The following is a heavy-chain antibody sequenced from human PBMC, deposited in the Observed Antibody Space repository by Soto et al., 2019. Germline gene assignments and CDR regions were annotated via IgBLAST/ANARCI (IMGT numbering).Heavy chain of an antibody. CDR2: INHSGGT. V-gene: IGHV4-34*01. CDR1: GGSFSGYY. CDR3: ARFSRRDDAFDI. J-gene: IGHJ3*02. Sequence: PSETLSLTCAVYGGSFSGYYWSWIRQPPGKGLEWIGEINHSGGTNYNPSLKSRVTISVDTSKNQFSLKLSSVTAADTAAYYCARFSRRDDAFDIWGQGTMVTVSS.